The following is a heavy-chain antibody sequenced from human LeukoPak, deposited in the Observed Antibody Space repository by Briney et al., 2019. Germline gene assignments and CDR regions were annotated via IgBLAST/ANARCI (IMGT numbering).Heavy chain of an antibody. CDR3: GIGHGTDGNAFET. V-gene: IGHV3-15*01. J-gene: IGHJ3*02. Sequence: GGSLRLSCAGSGFIFSNAWMSWVRQAPGKGLEWVGRIKSKTYSEATDYAAPIKGRFTISRDDSKNTVYLQMNSLKSEDTAVYFCGIGHGTDGNAFETWVQGTMVTVSS. CDR1: GFIFSNAW. CDR2: IKSKTYSEAT. D-gene: IGHD2-15*01.